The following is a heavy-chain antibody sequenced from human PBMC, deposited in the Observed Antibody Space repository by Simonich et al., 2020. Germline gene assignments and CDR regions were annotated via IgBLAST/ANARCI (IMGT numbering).Heavy chain of an antibody. Sequence: QVQLQESGPGLVKPSETLSLTCTVSGGSISSYYWSWIRQPPGKGLEWIGYIYYSGSTNYNPSLKSRVTIAVDTSKNQFSLKLSSVTAADTAVYYCARARTGDYYYYMDVWGKGTTVTVS. D-gene: IGHD7-27*01. J-gene: IGHJ6*03. V-gene: IGHV4-59*12. CDR1: GGSISSYY. CDR3: ARARTGDYYYYMDV. CDR2: IYYSGST.